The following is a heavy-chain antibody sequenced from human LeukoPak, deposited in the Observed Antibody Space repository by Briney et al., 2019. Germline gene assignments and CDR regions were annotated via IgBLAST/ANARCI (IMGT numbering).Heavy chain of an antibody. Sequence: PGGSLRLSCAASGFTFSSYAMSWVRQAPGKGLEWVSAISGSGGSTYYADSVKGRFTISRDNSKNTLYLQMNSLRAEDMAVYYCAKHRRYSSGWFDYWGQGTLVTVSS. J-gene: IGHJ4*02. V-gene: IGHV3-23*01. CDR3: AKHRRYSSGWFDY. CDR2: ISGSGGST. CDR1: GFTFSSYA. D-gene: IGHD6-19*01.